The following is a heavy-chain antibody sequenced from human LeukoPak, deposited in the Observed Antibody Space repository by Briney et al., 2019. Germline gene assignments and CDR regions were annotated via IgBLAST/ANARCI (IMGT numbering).Heavy chain of an antibody. CDR3: ATDRGWRTSGYYLYYFEY. CDR1: GFIFTNYF. Sequence: LSGGSLRLSCAASGFIFTNYFMSWVRQAPGKGLEWVASIKHDGSEKYYVDSVRGRFTISRDNTMNSLYLQMSSLRAEDTAVYYCATDRGWRTSGYYLYYFEYWGQGTLVTVSS. CDR2: IKHDGSEK. D-gene: IGHD3-3*01. J-gene: IGHJ4*02. V-gene: IGHV3-7*01.